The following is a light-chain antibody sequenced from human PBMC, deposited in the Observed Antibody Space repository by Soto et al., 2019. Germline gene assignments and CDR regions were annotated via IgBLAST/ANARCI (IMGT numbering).Light chain of an antibody. CDR3: SSYLGSSTLSGV. CDR1: TSDVGGYDY. Sequence: QSVLTQPASVSGSPGQSITVSCTGTTSDVGGYDYVAWYQQHPGKAPKLMIYDVSSRPSGVSNRFSGSKSGNTASLTISGLQAEDEADYYCSSYLGSSTLSGVCGTGTKLTVL. V-gene: IGLV2-14*01. J-gene: IGLJ1*01. CDR2: DVS.